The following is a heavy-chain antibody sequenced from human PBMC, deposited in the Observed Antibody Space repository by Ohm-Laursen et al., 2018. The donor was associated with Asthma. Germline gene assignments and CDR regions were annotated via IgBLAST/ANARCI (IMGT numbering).Heavy chain of an antibody. CDR2: IYIRNT. D-gene: IGHD2-21*01. CDR1: GYILSSYA. V-gene: IGHV1-18*04. Sequence: SVKVSCKASGYILSSYAISWVRQAPGQRPEWMGWIYIRNTNYAPKFRDRITLSTDTSTNTAYMDLRSLRSDDTAVYYCVRDVVDRFDFWGQGSLVIVSS. CDR3: VRDVVDRFDF. J-gene: IGHJ4*02.